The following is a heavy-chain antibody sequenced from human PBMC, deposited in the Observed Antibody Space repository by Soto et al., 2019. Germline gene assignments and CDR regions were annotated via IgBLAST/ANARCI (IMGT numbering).Heavy chain of an antibody. J-gene: IGHJ6*02. CDR3: ARGLGGRMDD. D-gene: IGHD3-16*01. CDR1: GTIFSSYT. Sequence: QVQLVQSGAEVKKPGSSVRVSCKASGTIFSSYTISWVRQAPGQGLEWMGRIIPILGETNSAQKFQGRVTLTADKSTNTAYMELNGLRLEHTALYYCARGLGGRMDDWGQGTTVPVSS. CDR2: IIPILGET. V-gene: IGHV1-69*08.